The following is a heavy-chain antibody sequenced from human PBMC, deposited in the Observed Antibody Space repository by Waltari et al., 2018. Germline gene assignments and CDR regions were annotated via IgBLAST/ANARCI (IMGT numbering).Heavy chain of an antibody. CDR1: GFTFSSYS. D-gene: IGHD2-21*01. CDR2: ISSSSSYI. Sequence: EVQLVESGGGLVKPGGSLRLSCAASGFTFSSYSMNWVRQAPGKGLEWVSSISSSSSYIYYADSVKGRFTISRDNSKNTLYLQMNSLRAEDTAVYYCARSSGIVVVIATPLWFDPWGQGTLVTVSS. CDR3: ARSSGIVVVIATPLWFDP. J-gene: IGHJ5*02. V-gene: IGHV3-21*01.